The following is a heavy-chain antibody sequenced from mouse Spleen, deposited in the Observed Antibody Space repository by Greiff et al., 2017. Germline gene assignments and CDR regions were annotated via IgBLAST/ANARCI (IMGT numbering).Heavy chain of an antibody. Sequence: EVNVVESGGGLVQPGGSRKLSCAASGFTFSSFGMHWVRQAPEKGLEWVAYISSGSSTIYYADTVKGRFTISRDNPKNTLFLQMTSLRSEDTAMYYCARFGYYGSPFAYWGQGTLVTVSA. CDR2: ISSGSSTI. V-gene: IGHV5-17*02. CDR3: ARFGYYGSPFAY. D-gene: IGHD1-1*01. J-gene: IGHJ3*01. CDR1: GFTFSSFG.